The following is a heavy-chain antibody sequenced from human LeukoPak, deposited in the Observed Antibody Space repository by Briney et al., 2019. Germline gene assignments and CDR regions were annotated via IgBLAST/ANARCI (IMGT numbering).Heavy chain of an antibody. CDR1: GFNFSTYG. J-gene: IGHJ4*02. Sequence: PGGSLRLSCAASGFNFSTYGMHWVRQAPGKGPELVAVISYDGINKYYADSVKGRFTISRDNSKNMLYLQMSSLRAEDTAVYYCAKDHVTSSSWFPDYWGQGTLVTVSS. V-gene: IGHV3-30*18. CDR2: ISYDGINK. D-gene: IGHD6-13*01. CDR3: AKDHVTSSSWFPDY.